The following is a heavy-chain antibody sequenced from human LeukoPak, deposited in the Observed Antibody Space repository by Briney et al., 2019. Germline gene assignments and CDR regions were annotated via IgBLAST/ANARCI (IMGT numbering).Heavy chain of an antibody. CDR3: ARISGGGRYFDY. CDR1: GFTFSSYS. Sequence: GGSLRLSCAASGFTFSSYSMNWVRQAPGKGLEWVSSISSSSYIYYADSVKGRFTISRDNAKNSLYLQMNSLRAEDTAVYYCARISGGGRYFDYWGQGTLVTVSS. V-gene: IGHV3-21*01. CDR2: ISSSSYI. D-gene: IGHD3-16*01. J-gene: IGHJ4*02.